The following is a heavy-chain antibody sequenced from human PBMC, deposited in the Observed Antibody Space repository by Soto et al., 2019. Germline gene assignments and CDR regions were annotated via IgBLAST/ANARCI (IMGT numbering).Heavy chain of an antibody. D-gene: IGHD2-8*01. Sequence: SETLSLTCTVSGGSVSNSNYYWGWIRQSPGKGLEWIGSVYYRGRSYSKSSVKSRVTISVDTSKNQFSLNLNSVTASDTAVYYCVSQRTSVLTQAYFDYWGPGALVTISS. J-gene: IGHJ4*02. CDR3: VSQRTSVLTQAYFDY. CDR1: GGSVSNSNYY. CDR2: VYYRGRS. V-gene: IGHV4-39*01.